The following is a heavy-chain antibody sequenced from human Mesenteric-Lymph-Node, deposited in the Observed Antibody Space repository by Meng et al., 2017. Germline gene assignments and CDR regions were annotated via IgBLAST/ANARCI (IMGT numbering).Heavy chain of an antibody. J-gene: IGHJ2*01. CDR1: GGTFSSYA. V-gene: IGHV1-8*02. CDR2: MNPNSGNT. CDR3: ARKDLRRIFDL. D-gene: IGHD5/OR15-5a*01. Sequence: ASVKVSCKASGGTFSSYAINWVRQATGQGLEWMGWMNPNSGNTGYAQKFQGRVTMTRNTSISTAYMELSSLRSEDTAVYYCARKDLRRIFDLWGRGTLVTVSS.